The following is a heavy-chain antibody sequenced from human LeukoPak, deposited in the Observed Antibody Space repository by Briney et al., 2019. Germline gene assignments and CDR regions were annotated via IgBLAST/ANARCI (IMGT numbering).Heavy chain of an antibody. CDR3: ARQGWELLKGGAFDI. CDR1: GYSFTSYW. CDR2: IYPGDSDT. Sequence: GESLKISCKGSGYSFTSYWIGWVRQMPGKGLEWMGIIYPGDSDTRYSPSFQGQVTISADKSTSTAYLQWSSLKASDTAMYYCARQGWELLKGGAFDIWGQGTMVTVSS. D-gene: IGHD1-26*01. J-gene: IGHJ3*02. V-gene: IGHV5-51*01.